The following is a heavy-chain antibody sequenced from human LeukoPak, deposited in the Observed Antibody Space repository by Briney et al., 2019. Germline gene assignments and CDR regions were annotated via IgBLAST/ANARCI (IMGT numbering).Heavy chain of an antibody. CDR3: ARLQWKVYAQFDY. CDR1: GDNFNDFA. V-gene: IGHV1-69*06. J-gene: IGHJ4*01. Sequence: ASVKLSSKATGDNFNDFAFSWGRQAPGQGLEWMGKILVIFGTTNYARKFQGRVTITADKATNTVHMELNTLTFDDTAVYYCARLQWKVYAQFDYWGQGTLVTVSS. CDR2: ILVIFGTT. D-gene: IGHD2-8*01.